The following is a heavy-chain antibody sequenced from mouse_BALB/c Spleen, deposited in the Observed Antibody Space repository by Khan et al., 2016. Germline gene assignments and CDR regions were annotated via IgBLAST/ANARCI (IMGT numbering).Heavy chain of an antibody. CDR2: IWRGGST. D-gene: IGHD2-1*01. V-gene: IGHV2-5*01. J-gene: IGHJ4*01. CDR3: AKYGNYAMDY. Sequence: QVQLKQSGPGLVQPSQSLSITCTVSGFSLTSYGVHWVRQSPGKGLEWLGVIWRGGSTDYNAAFMSRLSSTKDNSKSQVFFKMNSLQADDTAIYYCAKYGNYAMDYWGQGTSVTVSS. CDR1: GFSLTSYG.